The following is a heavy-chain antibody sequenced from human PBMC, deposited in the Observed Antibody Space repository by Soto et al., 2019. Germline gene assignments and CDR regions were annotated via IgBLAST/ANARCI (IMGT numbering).Heavy chain of an antibody. J-gene: IGHJ2*01. CDR3: ARWDGVRGADYYPPSYWDFDL. Sequence: QVQLVQSGAEVKKPGSSVKVSCKASGGTFRSYAISWVRQAPGQGLEWMGGIIPIFGTPNYAQKFQGRVTRTEEQAARPAYMALSRLRSEDTAVFYCARWDGVRGADYYPPSYWDFDLWGRGTRVTVSS. V-gene: IGHV1-69*12. D-gene: IGHD1-26*01. CDR1: GGTFRSYA. CDR2: IIPIFGTP.